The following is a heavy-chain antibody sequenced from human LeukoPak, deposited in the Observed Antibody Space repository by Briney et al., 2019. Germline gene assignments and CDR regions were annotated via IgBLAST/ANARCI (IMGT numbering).Heavy chain of an antibody. Sequence: GGSLRLSCAASGFIFDDFGMSWVRQAPGKGLGWVCGIHWNGGSTGYADSVKGRFTISRDNAKNSLYLQMNSLRAEDTALYYCARDDSSITGTKRHWGQGTLVTVSS. CDR1: GFIFDDFG. CDR3: ARDDSSITGTKRH. D-gene: IGHD1-7*01. J-gene: IGHJ4*02. CDR2: IHWNGGST. V-gene: IGHV3-20*04.